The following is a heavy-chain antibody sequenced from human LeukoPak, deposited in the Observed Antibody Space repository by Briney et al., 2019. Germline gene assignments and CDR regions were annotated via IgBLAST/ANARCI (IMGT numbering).Heavy chain of an antibody. CDR3: ARGSDLITFGGVIVEHDAFDI. CDR1: GFTFSSYE. Sequence: PGGSLRLSCAASGFTFSSYEMNWVRQAPGKGLEWVSYISSSGSTIYYADSVKGRFTISRDNAKNSLYLQMNSLRAEDTAVYYCARGSDLITFGGVIVEHDAFDIWGQGTMVTVSS. J-gene: IGHJ3*02. V-gene: IGHV3-48*03. CDR2: ISSSGSTI. D-gene: IGHD3-16*02.